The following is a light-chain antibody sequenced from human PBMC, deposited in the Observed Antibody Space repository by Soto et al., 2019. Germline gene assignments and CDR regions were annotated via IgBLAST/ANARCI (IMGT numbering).Light chain of an antibody. V-gene: IGKV1-5*01. CDR1: QSISSW. CDR2: DAS. Sequence: DIQMTQSPSTLSASVGDRVTITCRASQSISSWLAWYQQKPGKAPKLMIYDASSLESGVPSWFSGSGSGTEFSLTISSLQPDDFATYYCQQYNSYSPTFGQGTKVDIK. J-gene: IGKJ1*01. CDR3: QQYNSYSPT.